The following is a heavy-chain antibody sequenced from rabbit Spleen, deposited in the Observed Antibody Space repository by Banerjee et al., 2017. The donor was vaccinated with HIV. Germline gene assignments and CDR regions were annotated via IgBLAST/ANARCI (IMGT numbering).Heavy chain of an antibody. J-gene: IGHJ4*01. CDR3: ARDLGGSTYYGAFNL. Sequence: QEQLVESGGGLVKPGASLTLICTASGFSFSSGYDMSWVRQAPGKGLEWIGCINTGTIITYYASWVNGRFTISKTSSTMVTLQMTSLTVADTATYFCARDLGGSTYYGAFNLWGQGTLVTVS. D-gene: IGHD8-1*01. CDR2: INTGTIIT. CDR1: GFSFSSGYD. V-gene: IGHV1S45*01.